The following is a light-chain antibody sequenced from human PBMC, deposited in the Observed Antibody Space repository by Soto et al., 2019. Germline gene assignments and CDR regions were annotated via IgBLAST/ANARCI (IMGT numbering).Light chain of an antibody. CDR3: QQRHMWPIT. J-gene: IGKJ5*01. CDR1: QSFRGL. Sequence: EVDLTPSPFTLSLSQGERVNPSFRASQSFRGLLAWYQQKPGQAPRLLIYDAYNRATGIPPRFSGSGSGTDFTLTISSLEPEDSAVYYCQQRHMWPITSAQGARLEIK. CDR2: DAY. V-gene: IGKV3-11*01.